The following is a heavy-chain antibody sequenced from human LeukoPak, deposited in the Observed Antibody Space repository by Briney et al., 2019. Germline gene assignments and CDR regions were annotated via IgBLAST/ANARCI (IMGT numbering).Heavy chain of an antibody. CDR1: GDSISSDY. CDR3: ARGPLITGTHWVDYYYGMDV. D-gene: IGHD1-20*01. CDR2: IYYSGST. Sequence: SETLSLTCTVSGDSISSDYWSWIRQHPGKGLEWIGYIYYSGSTYYNPSLKSRVTISVDTSKNQFSLKLSSVTAADTAVYYRARGPLITGTHWVDYYYGMDVWGQGTTVTVSS. J-gene: IGHJ6*02. V-gene: IGHV4-31*03.